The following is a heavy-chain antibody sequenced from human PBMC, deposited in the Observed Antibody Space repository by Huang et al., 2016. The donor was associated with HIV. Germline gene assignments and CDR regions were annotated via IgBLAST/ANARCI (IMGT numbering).Heavy chain of an antibody. D-gene: IGHD6-19*01. J-gene: IGHJ6*02. CDR2: IYYSGNT. CDR1: GGSIRSSSYY. Sequence: LQLQESGPGLVKSSETLSLICTVSGGSIRSSSYYWGWIRQPPGKGPEWSGSIYYSGNTYYNPPLKSRVTISVDTSKNQFSLKVNSVTAADTAVYYCARHGRVAGHYYNNMDVWGRGTTVTVSS. V-gene: IGHV4-39*01. CDR3: ARHGRVAGHYYNNMDV.